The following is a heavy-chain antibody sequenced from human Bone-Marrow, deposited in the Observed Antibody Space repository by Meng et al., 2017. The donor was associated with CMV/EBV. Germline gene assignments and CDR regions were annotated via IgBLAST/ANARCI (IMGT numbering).Heavy chain of an antibody. CDR1: GFTFSSYW. J-gene: IGHJ4*02. CDR3: ARDGPQSGSERGDYFDY. V-gene: IGHV3-30-3*01. Sequence: GESLKISCAASGFTFSSYWMHWVRQAPGKGLEWVAVISYDGSNKYYADSVKGRFTISRDNSKNTLYLQMNSLRAEDTAVYYCARDGPQSGSERGDYFDYWGQGTLVTVSS. CDR2: ISYDGSNK. D-gene: IGHD1-26*01.